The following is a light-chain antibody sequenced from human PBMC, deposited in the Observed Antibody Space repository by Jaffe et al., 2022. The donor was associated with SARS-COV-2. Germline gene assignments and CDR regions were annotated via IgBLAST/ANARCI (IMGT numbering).Light chain of an antibody. V-gene: IGLV2-8*01. CDR3: DSYAGSNNFVV. J-gene: IGLJ2*01. Sequence: QSALTQPPSASGSPGQSVTISCTGTSSDVGGYNSVSWYQQHPGKAPKLIIYEVNKRPSGVPDRFSGSKSGNTASLTVSGLQAEDEADYYCDSYAGSNNFVVFGGGTKLTVL. CDR1: SSDVGGYNS. CDR2: EVN.